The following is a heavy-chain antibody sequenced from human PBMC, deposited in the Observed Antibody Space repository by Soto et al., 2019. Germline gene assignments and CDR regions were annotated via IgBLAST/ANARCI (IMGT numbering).Heavy chain of an antibody. V-gene: IGHV3-23*01. D-gene: IGHD3-16*01. CDR2: ISGGGGST. Sequence: GGSLRLSCAASGFTFSSYAMSWVRQAPGEGLEWVSAISGGGGSTYYADSVKGRFTISSDNSKNTLYLQMNSLRAEDTAVYYCATSSRGGDYYYMDVWGTGTTVTVSS. CDR3: ATSSRGGDYYYMDV. J-gene: IGHJ6*03. CDR1: GFTFSSYA.